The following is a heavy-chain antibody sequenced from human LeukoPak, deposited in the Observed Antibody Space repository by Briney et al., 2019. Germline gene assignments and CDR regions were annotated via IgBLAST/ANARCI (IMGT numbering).Heavy chain of an antibody. CDR3: ARNPAHCSGGSCYWGFDY. V-gene: IGHV1-69*01. Sequence: SVKVSCKASGGTFSGYAISWVRQAPGQGLEWMGGIIPIFGTANYAQKFQGRVTITADESTSTAYMELSSLRSEDTAVYYCARNPAHCSGGSCYWGFDYWGQGTLVTVSS. CDR1: GGTFSGYA. D-gene: IGHD2-15*01. CDR2: IIPIFGTA. J-gene: IGHJ4*02.